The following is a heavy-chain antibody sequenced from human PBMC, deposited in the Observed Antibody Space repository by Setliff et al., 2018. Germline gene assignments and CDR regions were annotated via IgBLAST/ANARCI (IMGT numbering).Heavy chain of an antibody. CDR2: IMPGRDT. J-gene: IGHJ4*02. V-gene: IGHV4-34*12. D-gene: IGHD2-21*01. Sequence: SETLSLTCAVYGDSLSGYYWSWIRQSPKKGLEWIGEIMPGRDTLYSPSLESRLTITIDTSKSQFSLKLSSVTAADTAVYYCVRSAVYCASDCYPRYFDSWGQGTLVTVSS. CDR1: GDSLSGYY. CDR3: VRSAVYCASDCYPRYFDS.